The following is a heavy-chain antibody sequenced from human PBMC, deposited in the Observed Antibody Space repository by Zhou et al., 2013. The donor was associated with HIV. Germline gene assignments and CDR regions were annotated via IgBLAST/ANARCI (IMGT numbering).Heavy chain of an antibody. D-gene: IGHD5-12*01. V-gene: IGHV1-8*02. CDR3: ARGRYDLAY. Sequence: QVQLVQSGTEVKKSGASVKVSCKAFGYTFTAYDINWVRQATGQGLEYMGWMNPNNGNTASAQKFQGRITMTRTTSINTAYLELSSLKSEDTAVYYCARGRYDLAYWGQGTLVTVSS. CDR1: GYTFTAYD. CDR2: MNPNNGNT. J-gene: IGHJ4*02.